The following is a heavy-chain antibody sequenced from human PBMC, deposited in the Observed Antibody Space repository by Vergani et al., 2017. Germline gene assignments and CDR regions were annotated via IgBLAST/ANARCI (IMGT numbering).Heavy chain of an antibody. J-gene: IGHJ4*02. CDR3: ARQQYYDFWSGYYRPPFDY. V-gene: IGHV5-51*01. D-gene: IGHD3-3*01. CDR1: GNSFTSYW. CDR2: IYPGDSDT. Sequence: EVQLVQSGAEVKKPGESLKISCKGSGNSFTSYWIGWVRQMPGKGLEWMGIIYPGDSDTRYSPSFQGQVTISADKSISTAYLQWSSLKASDTAMYYCARQQYYDFWSGYYRPPFDYWGQGTLVTVSS.